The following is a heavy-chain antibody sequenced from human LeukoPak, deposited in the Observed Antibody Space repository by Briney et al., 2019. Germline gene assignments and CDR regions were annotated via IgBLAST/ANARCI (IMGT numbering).Heavy chain of an antibody. Sequence: SVKVSCKASGGTFSSYAISWVRQAPGQGLEWMGGIIPIFGTANYAQKFQGRVTITADESTSTAYMELSSLRSEDTAVYYCARARPWDSTVTTGYYYYMDVWGKGTTVTVSS. J-gene: IGHJ6*03. CDR3: ARARPWDSTVTTGYYYYMDV. CDR1: GGTFSSYA. D-gene: IGHD4-17*01. CDR2: IIPIFGTA. V-gene: IGHV1-69*13.